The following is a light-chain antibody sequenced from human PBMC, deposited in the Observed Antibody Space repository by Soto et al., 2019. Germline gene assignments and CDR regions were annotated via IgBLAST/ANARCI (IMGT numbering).Light chain of an antibody. CDR2: DAS. V-gene: IGKV3-20*01. CDR1: QIISNNY. CDR3: QQCSTSPLT. Sequence: EIVLTQSPGTLSLSPGERATLSCRASQIISNNYFAWYQQKPGQPPRLLIHDASLRATGIPDRFSASGSGTDFTLTISSLEPEDFALYYCQQCSTSPLTFGGGTKVELK. J-gene: IGKJ4*01.